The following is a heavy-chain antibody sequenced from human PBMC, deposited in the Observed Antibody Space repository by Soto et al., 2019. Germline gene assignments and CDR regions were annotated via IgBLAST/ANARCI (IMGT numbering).Heavy chain of an antibody. CDR3: AKVDSSGYRRGFDS. Sequence: EVQLVESGGGLIQPGGSLRLSCAVSGFTVSNNYMSWVRQAPGKGLEGVSVIYSGGYTAYGDSVKGRFTISRDNSKNTLYLQMNSLRADDTAVYYCAKVDSSGYRRGFDSWGQGTLVTVSS. CDR2: IYSGGYT. V-gene: IGHV3-53*01. CDR1: GFTVSNNY. D-gene: IGHD3-22*01. J-gene: IGHJ4*02.